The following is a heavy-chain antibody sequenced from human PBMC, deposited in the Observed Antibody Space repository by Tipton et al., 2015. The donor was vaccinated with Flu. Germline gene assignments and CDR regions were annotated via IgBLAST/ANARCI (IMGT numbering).Heavy chain of an antibody. CDR2: ISYDGSNK. J-gene: IGHJ3*02. CDR3: ARDPSSGWHPLNDAFDI. CDR1: GFTFSSYA. D-gene: IGHD6-19*01. Sequence: QVQLVQSGGGVVQPGRSLRLSCAASGFTFSSYAMHWVRQAPGKGLEWVAVISYDGSNKYYADSVKGRFTISRDNAKNSLYLQMNSLRAEDTAVYYCARDPSSGWHPLNDAFDIWGQGTMVTVSS. V-gene: IGHV3-30*07.